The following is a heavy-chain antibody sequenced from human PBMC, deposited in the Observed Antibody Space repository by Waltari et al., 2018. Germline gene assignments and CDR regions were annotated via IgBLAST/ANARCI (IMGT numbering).Heavy chain of an antibody. Sequence: EVQLVESGGGLVQPGGSLRPSCAASTFTFSRYEMNWVRQAPGMGLEWVSYISSSGSTIYYADSVKGRFTISRDNAKNSLYLQVNSLRAEDTAVYYCAREGVRTGDAFDIWGQGTVVTVSS. D-gene: IGHD3-9*01. CDR2: ISSSGSTI. CDR3: AREGVRTGDAFDI. V-gene: IGHV3-48*03. J-gene: IGHJ3*02. CDR1: TFTFSRYE.